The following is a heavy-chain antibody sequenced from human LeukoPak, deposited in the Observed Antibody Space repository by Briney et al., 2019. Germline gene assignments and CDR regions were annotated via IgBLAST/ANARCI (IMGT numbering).Heavy chain of an antibody. CDR3: AKPLVTIFGVVIRSKSGFDY. V-gene: IGHV3-23*01. Sequence: GGSLRLPCAASGFTFSSYAMSWVRQAPGKGLEWVSAISGSGGSTYYADSVKGRFTISRDNSKNTLYLQMNSLRAEDTAVYYCAKPLVTIFGVVIRSKSGFDYWGQGTLVTVSS. CDR2: ISGSGGST. D-gene: IGHD3-3*01. CDR1: GFTFSSYA. J-gene: IGHJ4*02.